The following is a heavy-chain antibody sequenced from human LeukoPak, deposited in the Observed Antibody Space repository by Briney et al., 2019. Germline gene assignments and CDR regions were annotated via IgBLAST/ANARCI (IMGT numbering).Heavy chain of an antibody. V-gene: IGHV3-33*01. CDR3: ARSGYYYGSGSHFDY. Sequence: GGSLRLSCAASGLTFSSHGMHWVRQAPGKGLEWVAVMWDDESNKYYADSVKGRFTISRDNSKNTLYLQMNSLRAEDTAVYYCARSGYYYGSGSHFDYWGQGTLVTVSS. J-gene: IGHJ4*02. D-gene: IGHD3-10*01. CDR2: MWDDESNK. CDR1: GLTFSSHG.